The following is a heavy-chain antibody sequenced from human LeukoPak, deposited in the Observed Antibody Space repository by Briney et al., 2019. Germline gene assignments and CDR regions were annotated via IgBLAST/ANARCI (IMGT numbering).Heavy chain of an antibody. CDR2: MNTNSGNT. Sequence: ASVTLSCKASGYTFTSYDINWVRQATGQGPEWMGWMNTNSGNTGNAKQFQGRVTMTRNTPTRKDYMELRSLRSDDTAVYYCPRXXXGQLXQDYWGQGXLVXXS. D-gene: IGHD3-10*01. V-gene: IGHV1-8*01. J-gene: IGHJ4*02. CDR3: PRXXXGQLXQDY. CDR1: GYTFTSYD.